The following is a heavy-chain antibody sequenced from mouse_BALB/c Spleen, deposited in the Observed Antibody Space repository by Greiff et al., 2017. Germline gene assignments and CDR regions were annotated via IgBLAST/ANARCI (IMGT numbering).Heavy chain of an antibody. Sequence: EVKLVESGPGLVKPSQSLSLTCTVTGYSITSDYAWNWIRQFPGNKLEWMGYISYSGSTSYNPSLKSRISITRDTSKNQFFLQLNSVTTEDTATYYCARSDYFDYWGQGTTLTVSS. CDR3: ARSDYFDY. J-gene: IGHJ2*01. CDR1: GYSITSDYA. V-gene: IGHV3-2*02. CDR2: ISYSGST.